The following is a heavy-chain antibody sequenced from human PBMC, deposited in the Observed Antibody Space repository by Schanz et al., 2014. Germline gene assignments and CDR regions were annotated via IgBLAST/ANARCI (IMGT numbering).Heavy chain of an antibody. J-gene: IGHJ5*02. CDR2: IGGDASRT. D-gene: IGHD3-10*01. CDR1: GFNFITFA. V-gene: IGHV3-23*04. CDR3: ARAPPLVRGIAGWFGP. Sequence: EVHLVESGGGLVQPGGSLRLSCAASGFNFITFAMSCLLPSPFPFPEWVSAIGGDASRTYYADSVKGRFTISRDNSKSTLYLQMNSLRADVTAVYYCARAPPLVRGIAGWFGPWGQGSLVTVSS.